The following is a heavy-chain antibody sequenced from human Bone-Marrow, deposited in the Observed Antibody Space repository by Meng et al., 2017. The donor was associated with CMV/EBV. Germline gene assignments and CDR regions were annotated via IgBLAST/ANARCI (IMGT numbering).Heavy chain of an antibody. CDR3: AKDLSSSHLFYYYGMDV. D-gene: IGHD6-6*01. V-gene: IGHV3-23*01. CDR2: ISGSGGST. CDR1: GFTVSSNY. J-gene: IGHJ6*02. Sequence: GESLKISCAASGFTVSSNYMSWVRQAPGKGLEWVSAISGSGGSTYYADSVKGRFTISRDNSKNTLYLQMNSLRAEDTAVYYCAKDLSSSHLFYYYGMDVWGQGTTVTVSS.